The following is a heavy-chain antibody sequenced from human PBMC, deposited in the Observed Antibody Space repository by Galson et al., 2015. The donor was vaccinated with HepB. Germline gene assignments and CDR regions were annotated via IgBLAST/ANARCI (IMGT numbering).Heavy chain of an antibody. V-gene: IGHV3-30*03. Sequence: SLRLSCAASGFTFSSYGMHWVRQAPGKGLEWVAVISYDGSNKYYADSVKGRFTISRDNSKNTLYLQMNSLRAEDTAVYYCATTSGYWGQGTLVTVSS. CDR1: GFTFSSYG. CDR2: ISYDGSNK. J-gene: IGHJ4*02. CDR3: ATTSGY.